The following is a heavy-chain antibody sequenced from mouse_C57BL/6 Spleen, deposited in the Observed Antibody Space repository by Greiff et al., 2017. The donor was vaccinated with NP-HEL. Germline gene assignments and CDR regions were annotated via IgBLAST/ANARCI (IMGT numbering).Heavy chain of an antibody. CDR3: ARDEGSGYDAMDY. J-gene: IGHJ4*01. CDR2: ISYDGSN. V-gene: IGHV3-6*01. Sequence: EVKLLESGPGLVKPSQSLSLTCSVTGYSITSGYYWNWIRQFPGNKLEWMGYISYDGSNNYNPSLKNRISITRDTSKNQFFLKLNSATTEDTATYYCARDEGSGYDAMDYWGQGTSVTVSS. CDR1: GYSITSGYY. D-gene: IGHD3-2*02.